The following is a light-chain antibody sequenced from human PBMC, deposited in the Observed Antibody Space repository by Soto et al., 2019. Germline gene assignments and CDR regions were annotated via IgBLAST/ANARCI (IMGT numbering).Light chain of an antibody. Sequence: MQMTPSPSTLSASVGASVTITCRASQGITTWLAWYQQKPGKAPTLLIYEASSLQSGVPSRFRGNGSGTDFTLTISSLQPEDSATYFCQQDNSFPITFGQGARLEI. V-gene: IGKV1-12*01. CDR1: QGITTW. CDR2: EAS. J-gene: IGKJ5*01. CDR3: QQDNSFPIT.